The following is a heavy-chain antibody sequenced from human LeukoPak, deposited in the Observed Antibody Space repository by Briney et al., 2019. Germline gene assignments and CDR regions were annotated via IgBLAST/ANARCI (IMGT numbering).Heavy chain of an antibody. CDR3: ARELDDSSGSHEVC. CDR1: GFTFSSYS. D-gene: IGHD3-22*01. J-gene: IGHJ4*02. V-gene: IGHV3-21*01. Sequence: PGGSLRLSCAASGFTFSSYSMNWVRQAPGKGLEWVSSIGSSSSYIYYADSVKGRFTISRDNAKNSLYLQMNSLRAEDTAVYYCARELDDSSGSHEVCWGQGTLVTVSS. CDR2: IGSSSSYI.